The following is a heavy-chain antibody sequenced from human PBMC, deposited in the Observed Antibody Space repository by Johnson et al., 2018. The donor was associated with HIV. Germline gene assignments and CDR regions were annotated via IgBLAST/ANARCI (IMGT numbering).Heavy chain of an antibody. V-gene: IGHV3-11*01. CDR3: AKPRHSGWYKEGAFHM. CDR1: GFTFSYYF. J-gene: IGHJ3*02. Sequence: QLQSVEPGGGLFKPGGSLRLSCKASGFTFSYYFMSWIRQAPGNGLECISYYSSSGSSIYYTDSLKGRFTISRDNSKNSLYLQKNHLRDEDTALYYCAKPRHSGWYKEGAFHMWGQGTMVTVSS. D-gene: IGHD6-19*01. CDR2: YSSSGSSI.